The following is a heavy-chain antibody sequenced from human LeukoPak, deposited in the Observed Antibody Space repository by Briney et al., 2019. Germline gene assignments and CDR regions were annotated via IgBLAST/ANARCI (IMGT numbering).Heavy chain of an antibody. CDR2: IYYSGST. CDR3: ARYSNYIDYFDY. V-gene: IGHV4-59*01. Sequence: SETLSLTCTVSGGSISSYYWSWIRQPPGKGLEWIGYIYYSGSTNYNPSLKSRVTISVDTSKNQFSLKLSSVTAADTAVYYCARYSNYIDYFDYWGQGTLDTVSS. D-gene: IGHD4-11*01. CDR1: GGSISSYY. J-gene: IGHJ4*02.